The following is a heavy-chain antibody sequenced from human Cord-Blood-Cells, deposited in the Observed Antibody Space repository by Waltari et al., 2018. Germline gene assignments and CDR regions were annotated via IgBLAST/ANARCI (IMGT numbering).Heavy chain of an antibody. J-gene: IGHJ4*02. CDR1: GFTVAAHT. D-gene: IGHD4-4*01. Sequence: QLVESGGVVVQLGGSLRHSCAVSGFTVAAHTMHCVCKAPGKGLEWVSLSSWDGGSTYYADSVKGRFTISRDNSKNSLYLQMNSLRTEDTALYYCAKENDYSNSLFDYWGQGTLVTVSS. CDR3: AKENDYSNSLFDY. V-gene: IGHV3-43*01. CDR2: SSWDGGST.